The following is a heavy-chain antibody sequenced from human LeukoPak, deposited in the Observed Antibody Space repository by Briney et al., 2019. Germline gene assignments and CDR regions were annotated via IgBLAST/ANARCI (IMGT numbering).Heavy chain of an antibody. CDR2: ISTSGSYI. V-gene: IGHV3-21*01. J-gene: IGHJ3*02. CDR3: ARDARGHHAFDI. D-gene: IGHD3-16*01. CDR1: GFTFSSYS. Sequence: PGGSLRLSCAASGFTFSSYSMNWVRQAPGKGLEWVSYISTSGSYIYYSDSVKGRFTISRDNAKNSLYLQMNGLRAEDTAVYYCARDARGHHAFDIWGQGTMVTVSS.